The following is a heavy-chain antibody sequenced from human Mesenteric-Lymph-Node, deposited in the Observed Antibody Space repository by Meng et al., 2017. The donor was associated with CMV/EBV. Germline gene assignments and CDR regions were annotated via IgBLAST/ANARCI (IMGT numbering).Heavy chain of an antibody. CDR2: ISFDGENI. D-gene: IGHD2-2*01. Sequence: GESLKISCAASGFTFSSSAMHWVRQAPGEGLEWITGISFDGENIYYADSVKGRFTVSRDDSKNTLSLQMRGLRLEDTAVYYCARGGVSSTSQGMDVWGQGTTVTVSS. CDR3: ARGGVSSTSQGMDV. CDR1: GFTFSSSA. J-gene: IGHJ6*02. V-gene: IGHV3-30*04.